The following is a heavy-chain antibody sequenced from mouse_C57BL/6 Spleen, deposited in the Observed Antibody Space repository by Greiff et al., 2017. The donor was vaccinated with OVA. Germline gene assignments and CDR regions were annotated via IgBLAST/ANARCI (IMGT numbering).Heavy chain of an antibody. Sequence: EVQLVESGGGLVQSGRSLRLSCATSGFTFSDFYMEWVRQAPGKGLEWIAASRNKANDYTTEYSASVKGRFIVSRDTSQSILYLQMNALRAEDTAIYYCARDGGSRYSWYFDVWGTGTTVTVSS. V-gene: IGHV7-1*01. D-gene: IGHD1-1*01. J-gene: IGHJ1*03. CDR1: GFTFSDFY. CDR3: ARDGGSRYSWYFDV. CDR2: SRNKANDYTT.